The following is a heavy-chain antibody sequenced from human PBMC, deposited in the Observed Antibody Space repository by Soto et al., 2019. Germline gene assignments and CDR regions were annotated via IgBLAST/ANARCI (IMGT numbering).Heavy chain of an antibody. V-gene: IGHV3-7*01. CDR3: ARDQGIYDFWSGWTLGWFDP. CDR2: IKQDGSEK. D-gene: IGHD3-3*01. Sequence: GGSLRLSCAASGFTFSNYWMSWVRQAPGKGLEWVANIKQDGSEKYYVDSVKGRFTISRDNAKNSLYLQMNSLRAEDTAVYYCARDQGIYDFWSGWTLGWFDPWGQGTLVTVPS. CDR1: GFTFSNYW. J-gene: IGHJ5*02.